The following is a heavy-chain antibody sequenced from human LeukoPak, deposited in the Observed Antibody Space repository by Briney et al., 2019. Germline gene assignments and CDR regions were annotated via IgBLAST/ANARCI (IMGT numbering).Heavy chain of an antibody. CDR1: GFTVSSYY. CDR2: LYSDGAT. Sequence: LGGSLRLSCAASGFTVSSYYMNWVRQAPGKGLQWVSILYSDGATYYADSVKGRFTISRDNSRSTLYLQMNSLRAEDTAVYFCARVAYYRVTADQITDAFDVWGHGTVVTVSS. D-gene: IGHD2-21*02. V-gene: IGHV3-66*01. J-gene: IGHJ3*01. CDR3: ARVAYYRVTADQITDAFDV.